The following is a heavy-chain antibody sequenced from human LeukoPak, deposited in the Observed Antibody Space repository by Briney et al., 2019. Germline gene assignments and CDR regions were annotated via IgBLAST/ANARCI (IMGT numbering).Heavy chain of an antibody. CDR2: IYPGDSDT. CDR3: ARRPLLYYYDSSGYYRNPQYYFDY. CDR1: GYSFTSYW. Sequence: GESLKISCKGSGYSFTSYWIGWVRQMPGKGLEWMGIIYPGDSDTRYSPSFQGPVTISADKSISTAYLQWSSLKASDTAMYYCARRPLLYYYDSSGYYRNPQYYFDYWGQGTLVTVSS. J-gene: IGHJ4*02. V-gene: IGHV5-51*01. D-gene: IGHD3-22*01.